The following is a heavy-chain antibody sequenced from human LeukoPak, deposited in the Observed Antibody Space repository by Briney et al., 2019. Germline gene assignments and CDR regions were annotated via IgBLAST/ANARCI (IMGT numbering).Heavy chain of an antibody. V-gene: IGHV3-23*01. CDR3: AKDLLNTVNPVDY. J-gene: IGHJ4*02. Sequence: GGSLTLSCAASGFTFASYAMSWVRQAPGKGLEWVSAISGSGVSTYYADSVKGRFTISRDNSKNTLYLQMNSLGAEDTAVYYCAKDLLNTVNPVDYWGQGTLVTVSS. CDR1: GFTFASYA. CDR2: ISGSGVST. D-gene: IGHD4-17*01.